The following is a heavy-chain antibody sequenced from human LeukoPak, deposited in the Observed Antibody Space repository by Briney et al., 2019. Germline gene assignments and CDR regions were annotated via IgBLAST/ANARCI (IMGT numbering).Heavy chain of an antibody. Sequence: GGSLRLSCAASGFTFSSYWMSWVRQAPGKGLEWAANIKQDGSEKYYVDSVKGRFTISRDNAKNSLYLQMNSLRAEDTAVYYCVVFGVVPLLVDYWGQGTLVTVSS. CDR2: IKQDGSEK. CDR3: VVFGVVPLLVDY. D-gene: IGHD3-3*01. CDR1: GFTFSSYW. V-gene: IGHV3-7*01. J-gene: IGHJ4*02.